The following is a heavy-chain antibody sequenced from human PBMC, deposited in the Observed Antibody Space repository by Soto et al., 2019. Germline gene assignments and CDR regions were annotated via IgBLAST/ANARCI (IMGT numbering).Heavy chain of an antibody. D-gene: IGHD3-22*01. CDR1: GFTLNSFF. CDR2: ISNDGSST. J-gene: IGHJ5*02. CDR3: VRDQDSRGYAVFNL. Sequence: GGSLRLSCAASGFTLNSFFMHWVRHAPGKGLMWVSRISNDGSSTTYADSVKGRFTISRDNARNTLYLQMNSLRADDTAVYFCVRDQDSRGYAVFNLWGQGA. V-gene: IGHV3-74*01.